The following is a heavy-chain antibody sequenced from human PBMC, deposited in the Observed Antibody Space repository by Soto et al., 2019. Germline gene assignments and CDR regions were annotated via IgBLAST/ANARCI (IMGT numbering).Heavy chain of an antibody. Sequence: GGSLRLSCAASGFTFSSYAMSWVRRAPGKGLEWVSAISGSGGSTYYADSVKGRFTISRDNSKNTLYLQMNSLRAEDTAVYYCAKDKTAMDGYNWFDPWGQGTLVTVSS. J-gene: IGHJ5*02. CDR2: ISGSGGST. D-gene: IGHD5-18*01. CDR3: AKDKTAMDGYNWFDP. CDR1: GFTFSSYA. V-gene: IGHV3-23*01.